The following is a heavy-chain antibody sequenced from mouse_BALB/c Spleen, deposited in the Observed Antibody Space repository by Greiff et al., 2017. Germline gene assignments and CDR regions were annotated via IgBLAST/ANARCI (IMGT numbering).Heavy chain of an antibody. D-gene: IGHD1-1*01. CDR2: ISYSGST. CDR1: GYSITSDYA. V-gene: IGHV3-2*02. J-gene: IGHJ2*01. CDR3: ALITTVVAHFDY. Sequence: DVHLVESGPGLVKPSQSLSLTCTVTGYSITSDYAWNWIRQFPGNKLEWMGYISYSGSTSYNPSLKSRISITRDTSKNQFFLQLNSVTTEDTATYYCALITTVVAHFDYWGQGTTLTVSS.